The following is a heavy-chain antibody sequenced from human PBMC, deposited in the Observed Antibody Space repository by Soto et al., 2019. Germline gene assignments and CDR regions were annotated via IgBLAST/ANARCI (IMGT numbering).Heavy chain of an antibody. Sequence: SSTETVSYRFIRNYYWSWIREPRGRGLEWSGYSYYSGRTSYNASLKSRVTITIDTSKNQVSLKLSSLSAADTAVYYCARDQRGCCSTSCYLSYCYYYGIDVWGQGTTVTVSS. CDR3: ARDQRGCCSTSCYLSYCYYYGIDV. CDR1: YRFIRNYY. J-gene: IGHJ6*02. V-gene: IGHV4-59*01. D-gene: IGHD2-2*01. CDR2: SYYSGRT.